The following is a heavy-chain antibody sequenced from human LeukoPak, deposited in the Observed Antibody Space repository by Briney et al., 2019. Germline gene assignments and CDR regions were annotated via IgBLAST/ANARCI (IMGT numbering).Heavy chain of an antibody. J-gene: IGHJ4*02. V-gene: IGHV1-46*01. CDR2: INPSGGST. Sequence: ASVKVSCKASGYTFTSYYMHWLRQAPGQGLEWMGIINPSGGSTSYAQKFQGRVTMTRDTSTSTAYMELRSLRSDDTAVYYCARADGYYYDSSGYYSGGYWGQGTLVTVSS. CDR3: ARADGYYYDSSGYYSGGY. D-gene: IGHD3-22*01. CDR1: GYTFTSYY.